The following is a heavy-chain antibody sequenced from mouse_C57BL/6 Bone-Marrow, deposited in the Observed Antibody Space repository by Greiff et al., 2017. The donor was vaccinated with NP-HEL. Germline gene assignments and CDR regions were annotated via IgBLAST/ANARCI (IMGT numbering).Heavy chain of an antibody. CDR1: GYTFTDYY. CDR2: INPYNGGT. CDR3: ARRRIYYDYDPYFDV. J-gene: IGHJ1*03. D-gene: IGHD2-4*01. V-gene: IGHV1-19*01. Sequence: VQLQQSGPVLVKPGASVKMSCKASGYTFTDYYMNWVKQSHGKSLEWIGVINPYNGGTSYNQKFKGKATLTVDKSSSTAYMELNSLTSEDSAVYYCARRRIYYDYDPYFDVWGTGTTVTVSS.